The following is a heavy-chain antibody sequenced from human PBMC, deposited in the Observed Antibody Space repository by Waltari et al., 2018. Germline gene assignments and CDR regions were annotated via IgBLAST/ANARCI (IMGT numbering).Heavy chain of an antibody. J-gene: IGHJ4*02. CDR2: IYSSGST. CDR3: ATDPSIPGSSDDF. D-gene: IGHD1-26*01. Sequence: QLRLQESGPGLVKPSETLSLPCTVSGGSINSGTHYWGWIRQPPGKGLEWIGNIYSSGSTSYNPALRSRLTISLDTAKNQFSLKLTAVTVADTAVYDCATDPSIPGSSDDFWGQGALVTVSS. V-gene: IGHV4-39*07. CDR1: GGSINSGTHY.